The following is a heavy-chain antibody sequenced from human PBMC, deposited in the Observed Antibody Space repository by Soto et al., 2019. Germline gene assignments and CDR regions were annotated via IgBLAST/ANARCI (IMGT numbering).Heavy chain of an antibody. CDR3: ARDPAFGALDY. V-gene: IGHV3-7*01. D-gene: IGHD3-10*01. CDR1: EFTFSNSW. J-gene: IGHJ4*02. CDR2: TNPYGITT. Sequence: GGSLRLSCAASEFTFSNSWMAWVRQAPGKGLEWVSDTNPYGITTSYVDSVKGRFTVSRDNAKNSLYLQMNSLRVEDTAVYYCARDPAFGALDYWGLGTLVTVSS.